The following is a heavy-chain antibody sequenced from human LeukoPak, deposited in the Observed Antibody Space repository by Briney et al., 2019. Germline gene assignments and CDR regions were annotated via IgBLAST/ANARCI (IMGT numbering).Heavy chain of an antibody. V-gene: IGHV4-39*01. CDR1: GGSISSSSYY. CDR3: ARTPSGIAADNWFDP. D-gene: IGHD6-13*01. Sequence: SETLSLTCTVSGGSISSSSYYWGWIRQPPGKGLEWIGSIYYSGSTYHNPSLKSRVTISVDTSKNQFSLKLSSVTAADTAVYYCARTPSGIAADNWFDPWGQGTLVTVSS. CDR2: IYYSGST. J-gene: IGHJ5*02.